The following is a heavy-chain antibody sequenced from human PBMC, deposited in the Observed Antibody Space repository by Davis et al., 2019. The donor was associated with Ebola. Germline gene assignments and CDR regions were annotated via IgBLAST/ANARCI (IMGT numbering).Heavy chain of an antibody. CDR1: GFTFGDYA. D-gene: IGHD5-24*01. CDR2: IYVVGST. Sequence: GGSLRLSCTASGFTFGDYAMSWVRQAPGKGLEWVSVIYVVGSTYYADSVKGRFTISRDNSKNTVYLQMDSLRVEDTAVYYCARGDGYNYWDYWGQGTLVTVSS. J-gene: IGHJ4*02. V-gene: IGHV3-53*01. CDR3: ARGDGYNYWDY.